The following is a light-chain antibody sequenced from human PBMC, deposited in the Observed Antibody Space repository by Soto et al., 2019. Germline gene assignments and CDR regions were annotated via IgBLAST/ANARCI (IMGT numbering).Light chain of an antibody. J-gene: IGKJ1*01. CDR2: DAS. V-gene: IGKV3-11*01. Sequence: EILMTQSPDTLSVSPGESATLSCRASQRVYSNLAWYQQRPGQAPRLLIYDASNRATGIPARFSGSGSGTDFTLTISSLRPEDFAVYYCQQRSNWWTFGQGTKVDIK. CDR3: QQRSNWWT. CDR1: QRVYSN.